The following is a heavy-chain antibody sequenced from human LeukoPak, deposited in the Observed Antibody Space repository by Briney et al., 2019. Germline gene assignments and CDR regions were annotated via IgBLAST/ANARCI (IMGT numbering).Heavy chain of an antibody. CDR2: FIPIYGTA. D-gene: IGHD3-22*01. Sequence: ASGKVSCKASGATFSSYASSGVRQAPGQGLEWMGGFIPIYGTANYAQKFQGRGTSTADESTSTASMELCSLRSEEMAVYYCARTSSTYYYDSSGYEYFDYWGQGTLVTVSS. CDR1: GATFSSYA. V-gene: IGHV1-69*13. CDR3: ARTSSTYYYDSSGYEYFDY. J-gene: IGHJ4*02.